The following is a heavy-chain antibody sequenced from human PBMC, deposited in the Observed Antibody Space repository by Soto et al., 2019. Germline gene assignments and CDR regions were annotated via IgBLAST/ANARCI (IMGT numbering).Heavy chain of an antibody. CDR2: IYYSGST. V-gene: IGHV4-59*08. D-gene: IGHD2-2*01. CDR1: GGSISSYY. Sequence: SETLSLTCTVSGGSISSYYWSWIRQPPGKGLEWIGYIYYSGSTNYNPSLKSRVTISVDTSKNQFSLKLSSVTAADTAVYYCARHPGYCSSTSCYPRTLYGMDVWGQGTTVTVSS. CDR3: ARHPGYCSSTSCYPRTLYGMDV. J-gene: IGHJ6*02.